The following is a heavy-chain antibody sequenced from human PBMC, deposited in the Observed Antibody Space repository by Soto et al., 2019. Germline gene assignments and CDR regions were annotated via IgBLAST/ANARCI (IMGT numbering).Heavy chain of an antibody. Sequence: PSETLSLTCAVYGGSFSGYYWSWILQPPGKGLEWIGEINHSGSTNYNPSLKSRVTISVDTSKNQFSLKLSSVTAADTAVYYCARVGGLPTQKKILGYCSDGSCYNWFDPWGQGTLVTVSS. J-gene: IGHJ5*02. V-gene: IGHV4-34*01. CDR1: GGSFSGYY. D-gene: IGHD2-15*01. CDR2: INHSGST. CDR3: ARVGGLPTQKKILGYCSDGSCYNWFDP.